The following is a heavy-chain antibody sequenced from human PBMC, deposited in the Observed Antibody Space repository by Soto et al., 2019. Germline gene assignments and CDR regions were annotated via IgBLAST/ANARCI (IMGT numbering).Heavy chain of an antibody. J-gene: IGHJ4*02. CDR1: GFTFSTYW. D-gene: IGHD3-10*01. CDR2: IKGDESNT. Sequence: EAQLVESGGGLVQPGGSLRLSCAASGFTFSTYWMHWVRQAPGGGLVWVSRIKGDESNTNYADSVKGRFTISRDNAENTVYLQMNSLRAEDTAIYYCARGALRAYYLDYWGQGVLVTVSS. CDR3: ARGALRAYYLDY. V-gene: IGHV3-74*01.